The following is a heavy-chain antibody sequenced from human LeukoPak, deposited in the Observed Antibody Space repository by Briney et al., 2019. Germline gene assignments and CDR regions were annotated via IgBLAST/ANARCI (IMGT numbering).Heavy chain of an antibody. V-gene: IGHV4-38-2*02. J-gene: IGHJ6*03. Sequence: PSEALSLTCTVSGYSISSGYYWGWIRKPPGKGLEWIGEINHSGSTNYNPSLKSRVTISVDTSKNQFSLKLSSVTAADTAVYCCARGPRQLLRYYYYYMDVWRKGTTVTVSS. CDR1: GYSISSGYY. CDR2: INHSGST. D-gene: IGHD1-26*01. CDR3: ARGPRQLLRYYYYYMDV.